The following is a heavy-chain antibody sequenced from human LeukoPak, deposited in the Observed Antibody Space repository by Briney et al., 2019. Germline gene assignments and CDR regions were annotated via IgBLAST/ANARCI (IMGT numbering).Heavy chain of an antibody. V-gene: IGHV4-59*02. CDR2: IYYSGST. CDR1: GGSVSFYY. CDR3: ARDARGSSYMDV. D-gene: IGHD3-10*01. J-gene: IGHJ6*02. Sequence: PSETLSLTCTVSGGSVSFYYWSWIRQPPGKGLEWIGYIYYSGSTNYNPSLKSRVTISVDTSMNQFSLKVSSVTAADTAVYYCARDARGSSYMDVWGQGTTVTVSS.